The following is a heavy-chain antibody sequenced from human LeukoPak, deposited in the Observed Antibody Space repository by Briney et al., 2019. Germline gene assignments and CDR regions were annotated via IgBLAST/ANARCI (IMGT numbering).Heavy chain of an antibody. CDR3: ARPGGRSGLAEYFQH. D-gene: IGHD6-19*01. CDR2: TYYRSKWYN. V-gene: IGHV6-1*01. CDR1: GDSVSSNSAA. J-gene: IGHJ1*01. Sequence: SQTLSLTCAISGDSVSSNSAAWNWVRQSPSRGLEWLGRTYYRSKWYNDYTLSVKSRITINADTSKNQFSLHLNSVTAADTAVYYCARPGGRSGLAEYFQHWGQGTLVTVSS.